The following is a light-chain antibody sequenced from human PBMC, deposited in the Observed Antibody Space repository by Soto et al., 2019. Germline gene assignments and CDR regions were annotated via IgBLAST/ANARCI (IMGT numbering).Light chain of an antibody. Sequence: DIVMTQTPFSSPVTLGQPASISCRSSQSLVHSNGNTYLSWLQQRPGQPPRLLIYEISNRFSGVPDRFSGSGAGTDFTLKISRVDAEAVGIYYCMQGTQVPYTFGQGTRLEI. J-gene: IGKJ2*01. CDR1: QSLVHSNGNTY. CDR2: EIS. V-gene: IGKV2-24*01. CDR3: MQGTQVPYT.